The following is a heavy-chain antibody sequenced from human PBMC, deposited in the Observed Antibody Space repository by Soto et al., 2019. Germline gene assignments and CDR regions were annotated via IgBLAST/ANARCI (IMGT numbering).Heavy chain of an antibody. CDR2: INSDGSVS. J-gene: IGHJ6*03. D-gene: IGHD2-15*01. CDR3: ARGDCVGGTCYSVAGSFYYYMDV. V-gene: IGHV3-74*02. Sequence: EVQLVESGGGLVQPGGSLRLSCAASGFTFSNYWMYWVRQAPGKGLEWVSRINSDGSVSSYADSVKGRLTISRDNVKNTLYLQVDSLRAEDTALYYCARGDCVGGTCYSVAGSFYYYMDVWGKGTTVTVFS. CDR1: GFTFSNYW.